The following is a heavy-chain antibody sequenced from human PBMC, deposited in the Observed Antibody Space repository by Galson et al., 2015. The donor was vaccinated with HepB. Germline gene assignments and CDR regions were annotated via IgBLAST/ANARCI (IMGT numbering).Heavy chain of an antibody. CDR1: GYTFTSYG. CDR3: ARSPTYYDILTGYYDPRYNWFDP. Sequence: SVKVSCKASGYTFTSYGISWVRQAPGQGLEWMGGIIPIFGTANYAQKFQGRVTITADESTSTAYMELSSLRSEDTAVYYCARSPTYYDILTGYYDPRYNWFDPWGQGTLVTVSS. D-gene: IGHD3-9*01. CDR2: IIPIFGTA. V-gene: IGHV1-69*13. J-gene: IGHJ5*02.